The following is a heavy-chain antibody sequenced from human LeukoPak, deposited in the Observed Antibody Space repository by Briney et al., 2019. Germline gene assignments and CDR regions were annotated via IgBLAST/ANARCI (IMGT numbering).Heavy chain of an antibody. CDR1: GDTFTSNY. CDR3: ARDQEGFDY. Sequence: ASVKVSCKASGDTFTSNYIHWVRQAPGQGLEWMGMIYPRDGSTSYAQKFQGRVTVTRDTSTSTVHMELSGLRSEDTAVYYCARDQEGFDYWGQGTLVTVSS. V-gene: IGHV1-46*01. CDR2: IYPRDGST. J-gene: IGHJ4*02.